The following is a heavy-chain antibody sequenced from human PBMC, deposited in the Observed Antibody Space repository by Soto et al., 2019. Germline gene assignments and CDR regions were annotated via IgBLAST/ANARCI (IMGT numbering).Heavy chain of an antibody. V-gene: IGHV3-20*04. D-gene: IGHD2-15*01. CDR2: INWSGGST. J-gene: IGHJ4*02. CDR1: GFTFDDFG. Sequence: EVQLVESGGGVVRPGGSLRLSCAASGFTFDDFGMSWVRQAPGKGLEWVSGINWSGGSTGYADSVKGRFTISRDNAKNSLYLQMNSLRAEDTALYYCARDRRGWPSYYIDCWGQGTLVTVSS. CDR3: ARDRRGWPSYYIDC.